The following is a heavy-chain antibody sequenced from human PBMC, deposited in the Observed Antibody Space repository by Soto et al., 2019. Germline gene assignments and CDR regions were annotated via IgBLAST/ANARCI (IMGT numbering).Heavy chain of an antibody. V-gene: IGHV6-1*01. CDR3: ARGPEQQLGNYYYYGMDV. D-gene: IGHD6-13*01. CDR2: TYYRSKWYN. Sequence: SQTLSLTCAISGDSVSSNSAAWNWIRQSPSRGLEWLGRTYYRSKWYNDYAVSVKSRITINPDTSKNQFSLQLNSVTPEDTAVYYCARGPEQQLGNYYYYGMDVWGQGTTVTVSS. CDR1: GDSVSSNSAA. J-gene: IGHJ6*02.